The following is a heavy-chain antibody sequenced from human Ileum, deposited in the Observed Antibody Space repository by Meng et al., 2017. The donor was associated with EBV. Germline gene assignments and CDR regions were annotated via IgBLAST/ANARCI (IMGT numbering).Heavy chain of an antibody. Sequence: VQQQESGPGLVNPSGTLSLTCAVSGGSISVINWWSWVRQSPEKGLEWIGEMSDSGITHYNPSLKSRVTISADKSNNQFSLKLTSVTSADTAVYFCAKNGEKYFEYWGQGTLVTVSS. CDR1: GGSISVINW. J-gene: IGHJ4*02. V-gene: IGHV4-4*02. CDR3: AKNGEKYFEY. CDR2: MSDSGIT.